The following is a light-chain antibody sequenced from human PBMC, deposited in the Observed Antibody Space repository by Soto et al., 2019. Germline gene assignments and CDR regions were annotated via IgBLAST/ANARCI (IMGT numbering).Light chain of an antibody. Sequence: QSALTQPASVSGSPGQSITISCTGTSSDVGGYNYVSWYQQHPGKAPKLMSYDVSNRPSGVSNRFTGSKSGNTASLTISGLQAEDEDDYYCSSYTSSSTLVFGGGTELTVL. CDR2: DVS. V-gene: IGLV2-14*01. CDR3: SSYTSSSTLV. CDR1: SSDVGGYNY. J-gene: IGLJ2*01.